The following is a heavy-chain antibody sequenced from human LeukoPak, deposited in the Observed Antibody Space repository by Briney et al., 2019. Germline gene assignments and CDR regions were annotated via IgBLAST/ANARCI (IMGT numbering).Heavy chain of an antibody. J-gene: IGHJ5*02. V-gene: IGHV4-59*01. CDR1: GGSISSYY. D-gene: IGHD3-3*01. CDR2: IYYSGST. CDR3: ARELAHYDFWSGYYTKGWFDP. Sequence: KPSETLSLTCTVSGGSISSYYWSWIRQPPGKGLEWIGYIYYSGSTNYNPSLKSRVTISVDTSKNQFSLKLSYVTAADTAVYYCARELAHYDFWSGYYTKGWFDPWGQGTLVTVSS.